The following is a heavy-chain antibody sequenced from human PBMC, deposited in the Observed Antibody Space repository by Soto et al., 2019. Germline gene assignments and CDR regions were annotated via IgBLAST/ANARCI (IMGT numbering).Heavy chain of an antibody. J-gene: IGHJ5*02. CDR2: IWYDGSNK. CDR1: GFTFSSYG. Sequence: QVQQVESGGGVVQPGRSLRLSCAASGFTFSSYGMHWVRQAPGKGLEWVAVIWYDGSNKYYADSVKGRFTISRDNSKNTLYLQMNSLIAEDTAVYYCARESIAAAGFNWFDPWGQGTLVTVSS. CDR3: ARESIAAAGFNWFDP. V-gene: IGHV3-33*01. D-gene: IGHD6-13*01.